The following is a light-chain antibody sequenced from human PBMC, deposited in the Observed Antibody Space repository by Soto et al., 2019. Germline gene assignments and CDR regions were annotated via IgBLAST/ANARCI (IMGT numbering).Light chain of an antibody. CDR2: KAS. J-gene: IGKJ2*02. Sequence: DIQMTQSPSTLSASVGDRVTITCRASQSINNCLAWYQQKPGKAPKVLIYKASSLESGVPSRFSGSGSGTEFTLTICSLQPDDFATYYCQQYDSYSSACTFGQGTKLEIK. CDR1: QSINNC. CDR3: QQYDSYSSACT. V-gene: IGKV1-5*03.